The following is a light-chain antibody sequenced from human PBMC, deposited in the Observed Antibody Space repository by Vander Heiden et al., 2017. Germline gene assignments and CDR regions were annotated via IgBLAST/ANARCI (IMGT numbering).Light chain of an antibody. V-gene: IGLV1-44*01. CDR1: SSHIGRNT. CDR2: SNK. J-gene: IGLJ2*01. CDR3: AAWDDSLNGVV. Sequence: QSVLTQPPSASGTPGQRVTITCSGSSSHIGRNTVNWYQQIPGTAPKLLIYSNKQRPSGVPDRFSGSKSGTSASLAISGLQSEDEADYYCAAWDDSLNGVVFGGGTKLTVL.